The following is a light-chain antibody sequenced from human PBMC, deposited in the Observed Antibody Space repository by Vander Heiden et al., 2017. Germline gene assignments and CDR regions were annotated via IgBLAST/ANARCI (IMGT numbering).Light chain of an antibody. V-gene: IGLV3-19*01. CDR1: SLRTYY. CDR3: GARDSSGYHRV. CDR2: SEN. Sequence: SSELTQDPAVSVALGQTVRITRQGDSLRTYYGSWYQQKPGQAPVLVAFSENNRPLGIPDRFSGSTSGDTTSLTITGAQAEDEADYYCGARDSSGYHRVFGGGTKLTVL. J-gene: IGLJ3*02.